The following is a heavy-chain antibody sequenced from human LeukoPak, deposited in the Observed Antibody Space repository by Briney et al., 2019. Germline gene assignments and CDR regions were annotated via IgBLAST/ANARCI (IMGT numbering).Heavy chain of an antibody. J-gene: IGHJ6*03. V-gene: IGHV4-59*01. CDR3: ARDHTGDSSGPEAAYLDV. CDR1: GGSISSDY. Sequence: SETLSLTCTVSGGSISSDYWSWIRQPPGKGLEWIGYIYYSGSTNYNPSLKSRVTISVDTSKNQFSLKLSSVTAADTAVYYCARDHTGDSSGPEAAYLDVWGKGTTVTVSS. D-gene: IGHD6-19*01. CDR2: IYYSGST.